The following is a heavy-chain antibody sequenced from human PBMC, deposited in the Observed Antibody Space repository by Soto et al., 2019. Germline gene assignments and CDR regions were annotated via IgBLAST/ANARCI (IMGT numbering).Heavy chain of an antibody. CDR1: GGCFSGYY. Sequence: QVQLQQWGAGPLRHLETLSLTCGVSGGCFSGYYWAWIRQSPGKGLEWIGEINDRGSINYNPSVKSRVSISVDTTKNHYSLNLRSVTAADTAVYYCARESHDILTGPPWVWYFDLWVRGTLVTVSS. CDR2: INDRGSI. CDR3: ARESHDILTGPPWVWYFDL. J-gene: IGHJ2*01. D-gene: IGHD3-9*01. V-gene: IGHV4-34*01.